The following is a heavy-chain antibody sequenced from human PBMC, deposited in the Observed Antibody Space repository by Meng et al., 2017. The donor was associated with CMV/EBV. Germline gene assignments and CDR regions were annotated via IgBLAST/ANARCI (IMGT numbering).Heavy chain of an antibody. J-gene: IGHJ6*02. Sequence: TRTGSGGSISRYYWSWIGQPPGKGLEWMGYIYYSGSTNYNPSLKSRVTISVDTSKNQFSLKLSSVTAADTAVYYCARYNWNFDYYYGMDVWGQGTTVTVSS. CDR2: IYYSGST. D-gene: IGHD1-7*01. V-gene: IGHV4-59*01. CDR3: ARYNWNFDYYYGMDV. CDR1: GGSISRYY.